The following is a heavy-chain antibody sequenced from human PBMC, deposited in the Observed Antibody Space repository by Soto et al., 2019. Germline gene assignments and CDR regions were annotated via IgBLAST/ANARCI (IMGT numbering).Heavy chain of an antibody. V-gene: IGHV4-31*02. CDR3: AREPPYSSRIFDY. CDR2: IYYSGSA. J-gene: IGHJ4*02. CDR1: GGSISSGDFY. Sequence: LSLTCTVSGGSISSGDFYWSWIRQHPGKGLEWIGYIYYSGSAYYNPSLESRVTISVDTSKNQFSLNLSSVTAADTAVYYCAREPPYSSRIFDYWGQGTLVTVSS. D-gene: IGHD6-13*01.